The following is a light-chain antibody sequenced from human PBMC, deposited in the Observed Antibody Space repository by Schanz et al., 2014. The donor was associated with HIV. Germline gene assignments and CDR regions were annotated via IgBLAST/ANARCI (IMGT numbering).Light chain of an antibody. V-gene: IGLV2-14*03. CDR2: DVS. Sequence: QSALAQPASVSGSPGQSITISCTGTSSDAGGYNNPPRSQRHPGKAPKLMSYDVSNRPSGVSNRFSGSKSGNTASLTISGLQAEDEADYYCCSYAGSSTVVFGGGTKLTVL. J-gene: IGLJ2*01. CDR3: CSYAGSSTVV. CDR1: SSDAGGYNN.